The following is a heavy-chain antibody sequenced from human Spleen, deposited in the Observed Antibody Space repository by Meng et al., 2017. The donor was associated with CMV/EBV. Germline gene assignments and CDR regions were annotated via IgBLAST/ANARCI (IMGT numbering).Heavy chain of an antibody. Sequence: GGSLRLSCTASGFTFSSYAIHWVRQAPGKGLEWVAVISYDEADTNYADSVKGRFTVSRDNSKNTLYLRMSSLRAEDTAVYYCARDGRTKAARLTHKYYYYGMDVWGQGTTVTVSS. CDR3: ARDGRTKAARLTHKYYYYGMDV. CDR1: GFTFSSYA. J-gene: IGHJ6*02. D-gene: IGHD6-6*01. CDR2: ISYDEADT. V-gene: IGHV3-30*04.